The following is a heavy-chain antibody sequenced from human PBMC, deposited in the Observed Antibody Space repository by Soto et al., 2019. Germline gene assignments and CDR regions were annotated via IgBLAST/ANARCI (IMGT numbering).Heavy chain of an antibody. CDR3: ARGLPYSGYDWFDY. Sequence: QVQLVQSGAEVKKPGASVKVSCKASGYTFTSYDINWVRQATGQGLEWMGWMNPNSGNTGYAQKFQGRVTMNRNTSISTAYMELSSLRSEDTAVYYCARGLPYSGYDWFDYWGQGTLVTVSS. V-gene: IGHV1-8*01. CDR1: GYTFTSYD. J-gene: IGHJ4*02. D-gene: IGHD5-12*01. CDR2: MNPNSGNT.